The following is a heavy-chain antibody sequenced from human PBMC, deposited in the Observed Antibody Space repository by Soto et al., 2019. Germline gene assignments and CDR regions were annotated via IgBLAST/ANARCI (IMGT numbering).Heavy chain of an antibody. J-gene: IGHJ4*02. V-gene: IGHV3-11*01. CDR2: ISSSGNTT. D-gene: IGHD3-3*01. CDR1: GFTFSDYY. CDR3: ARDFSIHYDFWSGYSGRLGF. Sequence: QVQLVESGGGLVKPGGSLRLSCAASGFTFSDYYMSWVRQAPGKGLEWVSYISSSGNTTHYADSVKGRFTVSRDNAKNSLYLQMNSLRAEDTAVYYCARDFSIHYDFWSGYSGRLGFWGQGTLVTVSS.